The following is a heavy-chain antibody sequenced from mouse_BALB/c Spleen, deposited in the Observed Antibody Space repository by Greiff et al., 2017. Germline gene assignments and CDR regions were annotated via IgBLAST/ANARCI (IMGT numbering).Heavy chain of an antibody. Sequence: QVQLQQSGPELVKPGASVKISCKASGYAFSSSWMNWVKQRPGQGLEWIGRIYPGDGDTNYNGKFKGKATLTADKSSSTAYMQLSSLTSVDSAVYFCARSWSFAYWGQGTLVTVSA. D-gene: IGHD1-1*02. J-gene: IGHJ3*01. V-gene: IGHV1-82*01. CDR3: ARSWSFAY. CDR1: GYAFSSSW. CDR2: IYPGDGDT.